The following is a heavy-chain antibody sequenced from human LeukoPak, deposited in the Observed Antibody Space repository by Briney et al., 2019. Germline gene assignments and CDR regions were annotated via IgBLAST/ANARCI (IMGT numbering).Heavy chain of an antibody. CDR2: IKQDGSEK. D-gene: IGHD3-10*01. CDR3: ARDGELWFGEFY. CDR1: GFTFSSYS. Sequence: GGSLRLSCAASGFTFSSYSMNWVRQAPGKGLEWVANIKQDGSEKYYVDSVKGRFTISRDNAKNSLYLQMNSLRAEDTAVYYCARDGELWFGEFYWGQGTLVTVSS. J-gene: IGHJ4*02. V-gene: IGHV3-7*01.